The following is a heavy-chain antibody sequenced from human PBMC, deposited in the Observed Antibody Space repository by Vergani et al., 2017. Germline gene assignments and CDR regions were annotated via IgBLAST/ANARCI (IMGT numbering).Heavy chain of an antibody. Sequence: QVQLAESGGGRVQPGRSLRLSCAASGFSFSSHAIHWVRPAPGKGLEWVAVISNDGSKKYYADSVKGRFTISRDNSKNTLDLQMNSLRTQDTAVYYCAKASSVTSGSLQYNFYMDVWGKGTTVTVS. D-gene: IGHD3-10*01. J-gene: IGHJ6*03. CDR1: GFSFSSHA. CDR2: ISNDGSKK. V-gene: IGHV3-30*18. CDR3: AKASSVTSGSLQYNFYMDV.